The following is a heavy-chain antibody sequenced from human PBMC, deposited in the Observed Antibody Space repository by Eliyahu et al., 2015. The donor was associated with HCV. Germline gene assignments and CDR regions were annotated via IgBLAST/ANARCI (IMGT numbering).Heavy chain of an antibody. J-gene: IGHJ3*02. CDR1: GFTFSSYG. CDR2: IWYDGSNK. Sequence: QVQLVESGGGVVQPGRSLRLSCAASGFTFSSYGMHWVRQAPGKGLEGVAVIWYDGSNKYYADSVKGRFTISRDNSKNTLYLQMNSLRAEDTAVYYCARMALPAAENDAFDIWGQGTMVTVSS. D-gene: IGHD2-2*01. V-gene: IGHV3-33*01. CDR3: ARMALPAAENDAFDI.